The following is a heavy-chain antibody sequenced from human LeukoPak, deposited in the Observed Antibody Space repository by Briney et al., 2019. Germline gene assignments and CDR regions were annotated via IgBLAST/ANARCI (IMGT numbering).Heavy chain of an antibody. D-gene: IGHD3-22*01. V-gene: IGHV4-30-4*01. Sequence: SQTLSLTCTVSGGSISSGDYYWSWIRQPPGKGLEWIAYMYYSGSTYYNPSLKSRVTMSADTSKNQLSLKLSSVTAADTAVYYCARPYYYDSRIDPWGQGSLVTVSS. CDR1: GGSISSGDYY. J-gene: IGHJ5*02. CDR3: ARPYYYDSRIDP. CDR2: MYYSGST.